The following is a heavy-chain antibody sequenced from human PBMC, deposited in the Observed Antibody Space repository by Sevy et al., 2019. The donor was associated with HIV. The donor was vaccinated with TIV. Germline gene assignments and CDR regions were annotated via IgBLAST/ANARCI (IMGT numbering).Heavy chain of an antibody. J-gene: IGHJ6*03. CDR1: GGSFSGYY. D-gene: IGHD3-22*01. CDR3: ARGMYYYDSSGYYRRYYYYYMDV. CDR2: INHSGST. V-gene: IGHV4-34*01. Sequence: SETLSLTCAVYGGSFSGYYWSWIRHPPGKGLEWIGEINHSGSTNYNPSLKSRVTISVDTSKNQFSLKLSSVTAADTAVYYCARGMYYYDSSGYYRRYYYYYMDVWGKGTTVTVSS.